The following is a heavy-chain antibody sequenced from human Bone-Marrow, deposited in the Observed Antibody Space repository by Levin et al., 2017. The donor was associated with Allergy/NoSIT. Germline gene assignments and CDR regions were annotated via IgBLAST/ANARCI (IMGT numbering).Heavy chain of an antibody. CDR1: GGSISSNNW. J-gene: IGHJ6*02. D-gene: IGHD1-26*01. CDR2: ISHSGST. V-gene: IGHV4-4*02. CDR3: ARDGSFNYYGMDV. Sequence: SQTLSLTCAVSGGSISSNNWWSWVRQPPGKELEWIGEISHSGSTNYNPSLKSRIIISVDNSKNQFSLKLKSVTAADTAVYYCARDGSFNYYGMDVWGQGTTITVS.